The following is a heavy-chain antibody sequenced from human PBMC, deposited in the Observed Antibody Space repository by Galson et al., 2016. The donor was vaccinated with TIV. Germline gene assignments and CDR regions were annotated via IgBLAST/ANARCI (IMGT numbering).Heavy chain of an antibody. V-gene: IGHV3-30*02. D-gene: IGHD2-8*01. CDR2: IQYDGHNK. CDR3: ANRGLKVYVKNYYYYMDV. CDR1: GFTFSDYG. J-gene: IGHJ6*03. Sequence: SLRLSCAASGFTFSDYGMHWVRQAPGKGLEWVAFIQYDGHNKYYADSVKGRVTISRDNSKNTVFLQMNSLRAEDTAVYYCANRGLKVYVKNYYYYMDVWGKGTTVTVSS.